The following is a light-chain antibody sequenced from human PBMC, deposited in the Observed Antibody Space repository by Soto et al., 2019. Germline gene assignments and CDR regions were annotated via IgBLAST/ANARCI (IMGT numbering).Light chain of an antibody. CDR2: DAS. V-gene: IGKV1-5*01. CDR1: QSISSW. Sequence: DIQMTQSPSTLSASVGDGVTITCRASQSISSWLAWYQQKPGKAPKLLIYDASTLESGVPSRFSGSGSGTEFTLTISSLQPHDFAPYYCQQYNSYGTFGQGTKV. CDR3: QQYNSYGT. J-gene: IGKJ1*01.